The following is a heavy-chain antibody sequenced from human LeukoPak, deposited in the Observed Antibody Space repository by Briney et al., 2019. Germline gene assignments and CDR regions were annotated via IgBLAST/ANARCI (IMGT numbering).Heavy chain of an antibody. CDR1: GYTFTGYY. J-gene: IGHJ4*02. D-gene: IGHD2-21*02. Sequence: ASVKVSCKASGYTFTGYYMHWVRQAPGQGLEWMGWINPNSGGTNYAQKFQGRVTMTRDTSISTAYMELSRLRSDDTAVYYRASMEPVVTAPAVVTSIYFDYWGQGTLVTVSS. CDR3: ASMEPVVTAPAVVTSIYFDY. CDR2: INPNSGGT. V-gene: IGHV1-2*02.